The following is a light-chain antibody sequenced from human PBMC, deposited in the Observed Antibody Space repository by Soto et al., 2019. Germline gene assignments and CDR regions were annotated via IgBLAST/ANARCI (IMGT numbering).Light chain of an antibody. Sequence: EIVLTQSPGTLSLSPGERATLSCRASQSVFRNYLAWYQQKPGQAPRLLIYGASTRAAGISDRFSGSGSGTDVTLTVNRLEPADFAVYYCQQYGSSPSTFGGGTKVEIK. CDR1: QSVFRNY. CDR2: GAS. J-gene: IGKJ4*01. V-gene: IGKV3-20*01. CDR3: QQYGSSPST.